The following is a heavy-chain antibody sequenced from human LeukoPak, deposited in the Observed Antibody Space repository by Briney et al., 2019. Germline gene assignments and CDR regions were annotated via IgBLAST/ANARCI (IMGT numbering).Heavy chain of an antibody. J-gene: IGHJ4*02. V-gene: IGHV3-23*01. CDR1: GFTFSSYA. CDR2: ISGSGGST. D-gene: IGHD3-3*01. CDR3: AKDQGGDFWSGLQVFDY. Sequence: GGSLRLSCAASGFTFSSYAMSWVRQAPGKGLEWVSAISGSGGSTYYADSVKGRFTISRDNSKNTLYLQMNSLRAEDTAVYYCAKDQGGDFWSGLQVFDYWGQGTLVTVSS.